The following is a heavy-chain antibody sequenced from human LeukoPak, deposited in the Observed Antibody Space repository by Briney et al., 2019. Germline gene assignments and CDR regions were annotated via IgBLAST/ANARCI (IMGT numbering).Heavy chain of an antibody. Sequence: GGSLRLSCAASGFTFSDYYMSWMRQAPGKGLEWVAHIDGSGRTIYYIDSVKDRFTISRDNARNSLYLQMISLGAEDTAVYYCARGNWGPDYWGQGTLVTVSS. CDR1: GFTFSDYY. D-gene: IGHD7-27*01. V-gene: IGHV3-11*04. J-gene: IGHJ4*02. CDR3: ARGNWGPDY. CDR2: IDGSGRTI.